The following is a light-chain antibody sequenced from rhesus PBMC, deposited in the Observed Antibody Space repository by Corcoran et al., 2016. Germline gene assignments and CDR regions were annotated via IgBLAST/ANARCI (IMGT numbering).Light chain of an antibody. V-gene: IGKV1-69*01. CDR1: QGISNW. Sequence: DIQMTQSPSSLSASVGDRVTITCRASQGISNWLAWYQQKPGKAPKLLIYRASNMETGVPSRFSGCGSGTVFTLTISRLQPKDIATYYCQQHDNSPYGFGQGTKVEIK. CDR2: RAS. J-gene: IGKJ2*01. CDR3: QQHDNSPYG.